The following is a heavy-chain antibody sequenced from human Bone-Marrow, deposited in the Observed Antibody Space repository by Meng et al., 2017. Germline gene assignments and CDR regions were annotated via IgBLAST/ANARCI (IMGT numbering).Heavy chain of an antibody. D-gene: IGHD6-19*01. CDR1: GYSISSGYH. V-gene: IGHV4-38-2*02. CDR2: INHSGST. J-gene: IGHJ3*02. Sequence: SETLSLNCTVSGYSISSGYHWGWIRQPPGKGLEWIGEINHSGSTNYNPSLKSRVTISVDTSKNQFSLKLISVTAADTAVYYCARYLTYSSGWQDAFDIWGQGTMVTVSS. CDR3: ARYLTYSSGWQDAFDI.